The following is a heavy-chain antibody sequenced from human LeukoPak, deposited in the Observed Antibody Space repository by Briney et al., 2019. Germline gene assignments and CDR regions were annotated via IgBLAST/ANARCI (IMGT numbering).Heavy chain of an antibody. Sequence: PSETLSLTCTGSGGSISSYYWSWIRQPPGKGLEWIGYIYYSGSTNYNPSLKSRVTITVDTSKNQFSLKLSSVTAADTAVYYCARELVATGVYFDYWGQGTLVTVSS. CDR3: ARELVATGVYFDY. CDR2: IYYSGST. CDR1: GGSISSYY. J-gene: IGHJ4*02. V-gene: IGHV4-59*01. D-gene: IGHD5-12*01.